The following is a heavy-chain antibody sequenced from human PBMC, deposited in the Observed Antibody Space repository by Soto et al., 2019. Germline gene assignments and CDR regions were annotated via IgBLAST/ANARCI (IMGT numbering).Heavy chain of an antibody. CDR1: GFTVNNAW. V-gene: IGHV3-15*07. CDR2: IKSKSDGGTI. J-gene: IGHJ4*02. D-gene: IGHD1-1*01. CDR3: ATPGTATRPYYFDS. Sequence: PGGSLRLSCAASGFTVNNAWMNWVRQAPGKGLEWVGRIKSKSDGGTIDYAAFVKGRFTISRDDSKNILYLQMNSLKTEDTAVYYCATPGTATRPYYFDSWGQGTLVTVSS.